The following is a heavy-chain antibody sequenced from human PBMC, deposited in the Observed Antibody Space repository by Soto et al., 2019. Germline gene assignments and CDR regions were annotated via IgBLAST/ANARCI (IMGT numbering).Heavy chain of an antibody. J-gene: IGHJ5*02. Sequence: SETLSLTCSFSCGSISSGGYSWSRIWHPPGKGLEWIGYIYHSGSTYYNPSLKSRVTISVDRSKNQFSLKLSSVTAADTAVYYCARGWGTMVRAWGNWFDPWGQGTLVTVSS. CDR1: CGSISSGGYS. V-gene: IGHV4-30-2*01. CDR3: ARGWGTMVRAWGNWFDP. D-gene: IGHD3-10*01. CDR2: IYHSGST.